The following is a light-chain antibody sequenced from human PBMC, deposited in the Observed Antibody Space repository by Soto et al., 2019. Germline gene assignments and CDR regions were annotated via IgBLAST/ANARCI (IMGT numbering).Light chain of an antibody. CDR3: QQFNSYPQTIT. CDR2: DAP. CDR1: QGISSA. J-gene: IGKJ5*01. Sequence: ALQLTQSPSSLSASVGDRVTITCRASQGISSALAWYQQKPGKAPKLLIYDAPSLESGVPTKFSGRGSGPDFTPTIGSLQPEDFSTYYGQQFNSYPQTITFGKGTRLEIK. V-gene: IGKV1-13*02.